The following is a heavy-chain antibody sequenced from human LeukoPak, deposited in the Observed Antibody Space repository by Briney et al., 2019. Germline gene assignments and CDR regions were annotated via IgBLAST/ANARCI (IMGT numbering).Heavy chain of an antibody. D-gene: IGHD2-21*02. J-gene: IGHJ2*01. V-gene: IGHV4-38-2*02. CDR1: GYSISSGFY. CDR2: IWYGGTT. CDR3: ARVTGLWYFNL. Sequence: SETLSLTCTVSGYSISSGFYWGWIRQPPGKALEWIGNIWYGGTTYYNPSLKSRLNMSVDTSKNQFSLKLSSVTAPATAVCYCARVTGLWYFNLCGHGTLATVSS.